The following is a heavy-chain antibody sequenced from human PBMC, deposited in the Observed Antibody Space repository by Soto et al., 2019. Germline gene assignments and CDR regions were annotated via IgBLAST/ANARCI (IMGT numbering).Heavy chain of an antibody. J-gene: IGHJ6*03. D-gene: IGHD2-15*01. V-gene: IGHV3-49*03. CDR2: IRSKVYGETS. Sequence: GGSLRLSCTASGFTFGDYAMSWFRQAPGKGLEWVGFIRSKVYGETSENAASVKGRFTISRDDSERIAYLQMNSLKTEDTGVYYCTRGPYCSGGSCYSNNFYSYYMDVWGRGTTVTVSS. CDR1: GFTFGDYA. CDR3: TRGPYCSGGSCYSNNFYSYYMDV.